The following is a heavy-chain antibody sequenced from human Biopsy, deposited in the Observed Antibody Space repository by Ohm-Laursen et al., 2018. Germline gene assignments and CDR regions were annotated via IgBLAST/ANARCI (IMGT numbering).Heavy chain of an antibody. CDR2: INAKTGDT. D-gene: IGHD3-22*01. Sequence: ASVKVSCKASGYTFTGYHVHWVRQAPGQGLEWMGWINAKTGDTNYARKFQGRVTMTRDTSISTAYVDLSSLRSDDTAVYYCTRGGYYYDSLAYYYWFDPWGQGTLVTVSS. CDR1: GYTFTGYH. CDR3: TRGGYYYDSLAYYYWFDP. V-gene: IGHV1-2*02. J-gene: IGHJ5*02.